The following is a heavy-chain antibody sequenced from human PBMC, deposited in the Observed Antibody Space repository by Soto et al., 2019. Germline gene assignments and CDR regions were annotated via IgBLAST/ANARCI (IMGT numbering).Heavy chain of an antibody. CDR3: ITAPLR. Sequence: QLVESGGGFVKPGMSLRLTCAASGFTFSNAWMNWVRQAPGKGLERVGLIRSQGDGGTADYAAPVRGRFTSSRDDSPNMVFLDMDNLQPEDTAVYYCITAPLRWGQGTLFPVSS. V-gene: IGHV3-15*01. J-gene: IGHJ4*02. CDR1: GFTFSNAW. CDR2: IRSQGDGGTA.